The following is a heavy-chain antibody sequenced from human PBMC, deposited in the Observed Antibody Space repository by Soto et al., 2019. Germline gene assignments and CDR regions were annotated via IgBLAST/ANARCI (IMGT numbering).Heavy chain of an antibody. Sequence: QVQLQESGPGLVKPSQTLSLTCTVSGGSIRRSDYYWSWVRQFPGRGLEWIGYIYHSGSTFYNPSLMSRGVISVDTSRNQFSLSLTSVTAADTAVYYCAREVRDGSDWYWDYWGQGILVTVSS. CDR2: IYHSGST. CDR1: GGSIRRSDYY. V-gene: IGHV4-31*03. J-gene: IGHJ4*02. D-gene: IGHD6-19*01. CDR3: AREVRDGSDWYWDY.